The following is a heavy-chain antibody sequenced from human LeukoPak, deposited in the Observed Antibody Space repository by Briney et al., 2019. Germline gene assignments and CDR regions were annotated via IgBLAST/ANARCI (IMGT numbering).Heavy chain of an antibody. Sequence: AETLSLTCTVSGGSIISTYYWSWIRQPAGKGLEWIGSFYYSGTTNYNPSLKSRVTMSVDTSKNQFSLNLISVTAADTAVYYCARSRLEGDGYNYAYWGQGALFAVSS. D-gene: IGHD5-24*01. CDR2: FYYSGTT. J-gene: IGHJ4*02. CDR1: GGSIISTYY. CDR3: ARSRLEGDGYNYAY. V-gene: IGHV4-59*01.